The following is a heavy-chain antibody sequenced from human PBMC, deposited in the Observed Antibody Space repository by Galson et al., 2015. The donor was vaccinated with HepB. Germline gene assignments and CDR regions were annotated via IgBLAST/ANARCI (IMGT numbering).Heavy chain of an antibody. V-gene: IGHV3-21*01. CDR2: ISADNTYI. J-gene: IGHJ5*02. Sequence: SLRLSCAASGFTFKTYSMNWVRQAPGKGLEWVSSISADNTYIFYTDSVKGRFTISRDNAKNSLHLQMDSLRAEDTALYYCARDAFGYCSGGSCYSAGWFDAWGPGIPVTVS. CDR3: ARDAFGYCSGGSCYSAGWFDA. D-gene: IGHD2-15*01. CDR1: GFTFKTYS.